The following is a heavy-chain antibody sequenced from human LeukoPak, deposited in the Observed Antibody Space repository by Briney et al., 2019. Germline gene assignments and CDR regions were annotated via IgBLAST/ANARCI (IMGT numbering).Heavy chain of an antibody. J-gene: IGHJ4*02. D-gene: IGHD1-14*01. CDR2: VSVSGDKT. Sequence: QTGESLRLFCAASRFTFSTYAMTWVRQGPRKGREWVSTVSVSGDKTYYADSVKGRFTISRDNSKNTLYLQMNSLRAENTAVYYCAKGDATGHSYFDYWGQGTLVTVSS. V-gene: IGHV3-23*01. CDR3: AKGDATGHSYFDY. CDR1: RFTFSTYA.